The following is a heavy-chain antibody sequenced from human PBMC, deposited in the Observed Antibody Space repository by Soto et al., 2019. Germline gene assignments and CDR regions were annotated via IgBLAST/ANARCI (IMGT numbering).Heavy chain of an antibody. CDR3: AKGSYDILTYNWFDP. CDR2: TRNKADSYTT. V-gene: IGHV3-72*01. D-gene: IGHD3-9*01. J-gene: IGHJ5*02. CDR1: GFTFSDHY. Sequence: GGSLRLSCAASGFTFSDHYMGWVRQAPGKGLQWVGRTRNKADSYTTEYAASVKGRFTISRDDSKNSLYLQMNSLKTEDTAVYYCAKGSYDILTYNWFDPCGQGTLVTVSS.